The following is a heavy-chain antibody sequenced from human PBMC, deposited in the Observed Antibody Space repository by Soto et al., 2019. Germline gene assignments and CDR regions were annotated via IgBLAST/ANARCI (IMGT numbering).Heavy chain of an antibody. D-gene: IGHD2-15*01. Sequence: SVKVSCKASGGTFSSYTISWVRQAPGQGLEWMGRIIPILGIANYAQKFQGRVTITADKSTSTAYMELSSLRSEDTAVYYCAVGYCSGGSCYPNWFDPWGQGTLVTVSS. CDR1: GGTFSSYT. J-gene: IGHJ5*02. V-gene: IGHV1-69*02. CDR3: AVGYCSGGSCYPNWFDP. CDR2: IIPILGIA.